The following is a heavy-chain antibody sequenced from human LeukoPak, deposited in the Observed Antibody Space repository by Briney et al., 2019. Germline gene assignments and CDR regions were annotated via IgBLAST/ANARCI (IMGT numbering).Heavy chain of an antibody. J-gene: IGHJ4*02. D-gene: IGHD3-3*01. V-gene: IGHV3-30-3*01. CDR2: ISYDGSNK. CDR3: AGLGDDFWSGYRY. Sequence: GGSLRLSCAASGFTFSSYAMHWVRQAPGKGLEWVAVISYDGSNKYYADSVKGRFTISRDNSENTLYLQMNSLRAEDTAVYYCAGLGDDFWSGYRYWGQGTLVTVSS. CDR1: GFTFSSYA.